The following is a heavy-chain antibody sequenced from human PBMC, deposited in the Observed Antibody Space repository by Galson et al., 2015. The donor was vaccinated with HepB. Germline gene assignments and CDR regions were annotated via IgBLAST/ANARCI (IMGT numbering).Heavy chain of an antibody. V-gene: IGHV1-2*02. CDR3: TRGGGRYHVDY. CDR1: GYSLSDHN. D-gene: IGHD2-15*01. Sequence: SVTVSCKAPGYSLSDHNIHWVRQAPGQGLEWMGWISPKYGGTKNAQNFQGRVSMTRDTSISTAHMELNSLGSDDTAVYYCTRGGGRYHVDYWGQGTQVTVSS. CDR2: ISPKYGGT. J-gene: IGHJ4*02.